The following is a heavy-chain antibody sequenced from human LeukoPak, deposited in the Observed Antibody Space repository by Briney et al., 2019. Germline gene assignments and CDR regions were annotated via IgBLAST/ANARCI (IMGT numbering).Heavy chain of an antibody. J-gene: IGHJ6*03. CDR2: ISGYNGNT. D-gene: IGHD2-8*01. V-gene: IGHV1-18*01. CDR3: AKDRCSNGIGCYYYYMDV. CDR1: GYTFTTYN. Sequence: ASVKVSCKASGYTFTTYNINWVRQAPGQGLEWMGWISGYNGNTNYAQKLQGRVTMTTDTSTSTAYMELRSLKSDDTAVYYCAKDRCSNGIGCYYYYMDVWGKGTTVTISS.